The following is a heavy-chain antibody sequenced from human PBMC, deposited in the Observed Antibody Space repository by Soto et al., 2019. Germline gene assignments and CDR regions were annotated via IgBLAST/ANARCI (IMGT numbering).Heavy chain of an antibody. CDR1: GGSFSGYY. Sequence: QVQLQQWGAGLLKPSETLSLTCAVYGGSFSGYYWTWIRQPPGTVLEWIGEINHSGSTNYNPSLKSRVTISVDTSKHPFSLKLTSVTAADTAVYYCARDKITGLFDYWGQGTLVTVSS. V-gene: IGHV4-34*01. J-gene: IGHJ4*02. CDR2: INHSGST. CDR3: ARDKITGLFDY. D-gene: IGHD2-8*02.